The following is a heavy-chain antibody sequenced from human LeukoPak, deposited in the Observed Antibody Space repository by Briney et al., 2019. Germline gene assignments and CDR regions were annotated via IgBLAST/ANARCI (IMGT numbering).Heavy chain of an antibody. CDR1: GFTFDDYG. V-gene: IGHV3-20*04. CDR2: TNWNGGST. CDR3: ARDSDQLYYFDY. J-gene: IGHJ4*02. D-gene: IGHD2-2*01. Sequence: GGSLRLSCAASGFTFDDYGMSWVRQAPGKGLEWVSGTNWNGGSTGYADSVKGRFTISRDNAKNSLYLQMNSLRAEDTALYYCARDSDQLYYFDYWGQGTLVTVSS.